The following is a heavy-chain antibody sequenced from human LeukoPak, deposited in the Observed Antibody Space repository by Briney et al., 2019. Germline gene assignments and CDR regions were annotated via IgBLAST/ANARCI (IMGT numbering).Heavy chain of an antibody. CDR1: GGTFSSYA. Sequence: SVKVSCKAPGGTFSSYAISWVRQAPGQGLEWMGRIIPIFGIANYAQKFQGRVTITADKSTSTAYMELSSLRSEDTAVYYCARWATGTTFDYWGRGTLVTVSS. CDR2: IIPIFGIA. D-gene: IGHD1-1*01. J-gene: IGHJ4*02. CDR3: ARWATGTTFDY. V-gene: IGHV1-69*04.